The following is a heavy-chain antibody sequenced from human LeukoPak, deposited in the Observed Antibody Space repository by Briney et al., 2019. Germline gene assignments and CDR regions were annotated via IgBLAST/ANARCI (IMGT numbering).Heavy chain of an antibody. CDR1: GFTFTNYD. V-gene: IGHV3-23*01. CDR2: ISGSGDTT. Sequence: GGSLRLSCAASGFTFTNYDMNWVRQAPGKGLEWVSGISGSGDTTNYADSVKGRFTISRDNSRNTLSLQLNSLRAEDTAVYYCAKGGNRGFYYYYGMDVWGQGTTVTVSS. J-gene: IGHJ6*02. D-gene: IGHD3-16*01. CDR3: AKGGNRGFYYYYGMDV.